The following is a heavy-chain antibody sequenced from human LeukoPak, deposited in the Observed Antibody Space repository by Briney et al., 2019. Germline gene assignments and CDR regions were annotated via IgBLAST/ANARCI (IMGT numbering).Heavy chain of an antibody. V-gene: IGHV3-30*18. CDR2: ISYDGSNK. CDR3: AKVPTSAFDI. Sequence: GGSLRLSCAASGFTFSSYGMHWVRQAPGKGLEWVAVISYDGSNKYYADSVKGRFTISRDNSKNTLYLQMNSLRAEDTAVYYCAKVPTSAFDIWGQGKMVTVSS. J-gene: IGHJ3*02. CDR1: GFTFSSYG.